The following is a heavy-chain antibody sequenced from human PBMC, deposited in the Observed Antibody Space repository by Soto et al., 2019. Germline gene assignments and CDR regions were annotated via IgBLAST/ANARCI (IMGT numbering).Heavy chain of an antibody. D-gene: IGHD1-26*01. CDR3: ASGGLQDYYYYGMDV. V-gene: IGHV1-69*13. CDR1: GYTFTIYG. CDR2: IIPIFGTA. Sequence: SVKVSCKASGYTFTIYGIIWVRQTPGQGLEWMGGIIPIFGTANYAQKFQGRVTITADESTSTAYMELSSLRSEDTAVYYCASGGLQDYYYYGMDVWGQGTTVTVSS. J-gene: IGHJ6*02.